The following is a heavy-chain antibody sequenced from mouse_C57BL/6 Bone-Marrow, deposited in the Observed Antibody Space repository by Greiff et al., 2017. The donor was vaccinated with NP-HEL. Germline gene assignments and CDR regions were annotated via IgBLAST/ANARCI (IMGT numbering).Heavy chain of an antibody. V-gene: IGHV5-17*01. CDR3: AREDYYGSSPWFAY. D-gene: IGHD1-1*01. CDR2: ISSGSGTI. CDR1: GFTFSDYG. Sequence: EVKVVESGGGLVKPGGSLKLSCAASGFTFSDYGMHWVRQAPEKGLEWVAYISSGSGTIYYADTVKGRFTISRDNAKNTLFLQMTSLRSEDTAMYYGAREDYYGSSPWFAYWGQGTLVTVSA. J-gene: IGHJ3*01.